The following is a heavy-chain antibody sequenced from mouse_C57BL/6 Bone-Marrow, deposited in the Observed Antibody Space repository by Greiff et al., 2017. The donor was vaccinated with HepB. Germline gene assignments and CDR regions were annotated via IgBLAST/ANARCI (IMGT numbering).Heavy chain of an antibody. CDR3: ARDSDGYPDWYFDV. V-gene: IGHV7-1*01. CDR1: GFTFSDFY. D-gene: IGHD2-3*01. J-gene: IGHJ1*03. CDR2: SRNKANDYTT. Sequence: EVKLVESGGGLVQSGRSLRLSCATSGFTFSDFYMEWVRQAPGKGLEWIAASRNKANDYTTEYSASVKGQFIVSRDSSQSILHLQMNALRAEDTAIYYCARDSDGYPDWYFDVWGTGTTVTGSS.